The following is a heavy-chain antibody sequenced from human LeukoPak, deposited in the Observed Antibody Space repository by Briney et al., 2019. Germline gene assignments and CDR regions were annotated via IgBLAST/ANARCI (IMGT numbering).Heavy chain of an antibody. D-gene: IGHD6-19*01. J-gene: IGHJ4*02. CDR2: IYTSGST. V-gene: IGHV4-4*07. CDR3: ARDSSGWSLDY. Sequence: PSETLSLTCTGSGGSISSYYWSWLRHPAGKEREGIGRIYTSGSTNYNPSLKSRVTMSVDTSKNQFSLKLSSVTAADTAVYYCARDSSGWSLDYWGQGTLVTVSS. CDR1: GGSISSYY.